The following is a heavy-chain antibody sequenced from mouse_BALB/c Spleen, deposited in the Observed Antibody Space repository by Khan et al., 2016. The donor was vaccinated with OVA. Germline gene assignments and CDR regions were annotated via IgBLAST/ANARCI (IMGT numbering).Heavy chain of an antibody. CDR3: TRQGYVAWFTY. D-gene: IGHD2-2*01. V-gene: IGHV1S135*01. CDR2: IDPFSGCT. J-gene: IGHJ3*01. Sequence: EVQLQQSGPELMKPGASVKISCKASGYSFTSYYIHWVMQSPGKSLEWIGYIDPFSGCTTYNQKFKGKATLTVDKSSSTAYLHLSNLTSEDSAVYYCTRQGYVAWFTYWGQGTLVTVSA. CDR1: GYSFTSYY.